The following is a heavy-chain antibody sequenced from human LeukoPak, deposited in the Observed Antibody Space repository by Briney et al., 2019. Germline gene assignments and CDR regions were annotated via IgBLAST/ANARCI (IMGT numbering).Heavy chain of an antibody. V-gene: IGHV3-30-3*01. Sequence: GGSLRLSCAASGFTFSSYAMHWVRQAPGKGLEWVAVISYDGSNKYCADSVKGRFTISRDNSKNTLYLQMNSLRAEDTAVYYCARDQADYDFWSGPGAFAYWGQGTLVTVSS. D-gene: IGHD3-3*01. CDR2: ISYDGSNK. CDR3: ARDQADYDFWSGPGAFAY. J-gene: IGHJ4*02. CDR1: GFTFSSYA.